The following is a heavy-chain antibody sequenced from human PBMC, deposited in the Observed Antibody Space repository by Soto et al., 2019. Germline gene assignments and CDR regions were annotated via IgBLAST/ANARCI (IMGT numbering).Heavy chain of an antibody. D-gene: IGHD3-10*01. CDR1: GGSFSGYC. CDR2: INQSGIT. CDR3: ARGRGGLDV. J-gene: IGHJ6*02. Sequence: PSETLSLTCTVYGGSFSGYCWNWIRQPPGKGLEWIGEINQSGITNYNPSLKSRVTISLDTSKNQFCLKLTSVTAADTAVYFCARGRGGLDVWGQGTPLTVYS. V-gene: IGHV4-34*01.